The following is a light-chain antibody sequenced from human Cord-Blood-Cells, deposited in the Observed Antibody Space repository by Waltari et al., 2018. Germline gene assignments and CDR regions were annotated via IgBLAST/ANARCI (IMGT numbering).Light chain of an antibody. J-gene: IGLJ3*02. CDR2: EGS. CDR1: RSDVGRYNL. CDR3: CSYAGSSTWV. V-gene: IGLV2-23*01. Sequence: QSALTQPASVSGSPGQSTTISCTGTRSDVGRYNLSPCYLQHPGKTPKLIIDEGSKRPSGFSNRFSGSKSGNTASLTISGLQAEDEADYYCCSYAGSSTWVFGGGTKLTVL.